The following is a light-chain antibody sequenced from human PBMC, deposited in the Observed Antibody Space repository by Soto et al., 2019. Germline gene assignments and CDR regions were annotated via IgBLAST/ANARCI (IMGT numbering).Light chain of an antibody. CDR3: QQYNSYWWT. CDR2: DAS. V-gene: IGKV1-5*01. Sequence: DIQMTQSPSTLSASVGDRVTINCRDSQSISIWLAWYQQKPGKAPKLLIYDASSLESGVPSRFSGSGSETEFTLTIRSLQPDAFATYYCQQYNSYWWTFGQGTKLQIK. CDR1: QSISIW. J-gene: IGKJ1*01.